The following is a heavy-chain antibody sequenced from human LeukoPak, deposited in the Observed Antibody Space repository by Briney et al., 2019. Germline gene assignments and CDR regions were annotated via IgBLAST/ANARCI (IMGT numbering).Heavy chain of an antibody. CDR2: MNPNSGNT. CDR1: GYTFTSYD. J-gene: IGHJ4*02. CDR3: ARGFLLLWFGELSDYFDY. V-gene: IGHV1-8*01. D-gene: IGHD3-10*01. Sequence: GASVKVSCKASGYTFTSYDINWVRQAPGQGLEWMGWMNPNSGNTGYAQKFQGRVTMTRNTSISTAYMELSSLRSEDTAVYYCARGFLLLWFGELSDYFDYWGQGTLVTVSS.